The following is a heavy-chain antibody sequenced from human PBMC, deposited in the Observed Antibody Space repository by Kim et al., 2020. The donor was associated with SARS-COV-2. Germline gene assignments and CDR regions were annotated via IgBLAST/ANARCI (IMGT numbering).Heavy chain of an antibody. CDR1: GFPFSSRP. CDR3: SNDPGLRHGAGTDDY. D-gene: IGHD3-16*01. J-gene: IGHJ4*01. Sequence: GGSLRLSCAASGFPFSSRPMDWVRQAPGKGLEWVARISNDRTNKYTADSATARYSISTVTSKNSQYLQMLRMKAENTEETYGSNDPGLRHGAGTDDYWG. V-gene: IGHV3-30-3*02. CDR2: ISNDRTNK.